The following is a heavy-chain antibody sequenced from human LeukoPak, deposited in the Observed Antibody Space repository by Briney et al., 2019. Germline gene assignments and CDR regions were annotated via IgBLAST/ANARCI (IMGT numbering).Heavy chain of an antibody. J-gene: IGHJ3*02. D-gene: IGHD3-3*01. V-gene: IGHV4-4*07. CDR3: AREDYDFWSGYTAFDI. Sequence: PSETLSLTCTVSGGSISSYYWSWIRQPAGKGLEWIGRIYTSGSTNYNPSLKGRVTMSVDTSKNQFSLKLSSVTAADTAVYYCAREDYDFWSGYTAFDIWGQGTMVTVSS. CDR2: IYTSGST. CDR1: GGSISSYY.